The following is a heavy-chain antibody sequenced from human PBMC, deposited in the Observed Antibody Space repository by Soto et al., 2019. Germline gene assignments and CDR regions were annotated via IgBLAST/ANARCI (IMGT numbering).Heavy chain of an antibody. Sequence: QVQLVESGGGGVQPGRSLRLSCAASGFTFSSYGMHWVRQAPGKGLEWVALIWYDGGNKYYADSMSGRFTISRDNSKNTLYLQMNSLRAEDTAVYYCARKGYSGYEKYYFDYWGQGTLVTVSS. CDR3: ARKGYSGYEKYYFDY. V-gene: IGHV3-33*01. CDR1: GFTFSSYG. J-gene: IGHJ4*02. CDR2: IWYDGGNK. D-gene: IGHD5-12*01.